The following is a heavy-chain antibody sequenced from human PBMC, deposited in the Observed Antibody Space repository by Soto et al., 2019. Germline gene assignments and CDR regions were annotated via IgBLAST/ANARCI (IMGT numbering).Heavy chain of an antibody. CDR1: GGSISSSSYY. D-gene: IGHD3-3*01. Sequence: QLQLQESGPGLVKPSETLSLTCTVSGGSISSSSYYWGWIRQPPGKGLEWIGSIYYSGSTYYNPSLKSRVTISVDTSNNRFPLRLRSVTAAATAVYYCARRPPYYDFWSGLNYYYYGMDVWGQGTTVTVSS. V-gene: IGHV4-39*01. CDR3: ARRPPYYDFWSGLNYYYYGMDV. CDR2: IYYSGST. J-gene: IGHJ6*02.